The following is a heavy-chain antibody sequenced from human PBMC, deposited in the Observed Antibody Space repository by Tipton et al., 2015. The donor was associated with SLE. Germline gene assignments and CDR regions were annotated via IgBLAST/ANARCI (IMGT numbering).Heavy chain of an antibody. D-gene: IGHD3-10*01. V-gene: IGHV3-9*01. CDR1: GFTFDDYA. Sequence: SLRLSCAASGFTFDDYAMHWVRQVPGKGLEWVSCITGNSDNTDYADSVKGRFTISRSNAEDFLYLEMNSLRPEDTALYFCAKTRGFGELSLRSYFDYWGQGIRVIVSS. CDR3: AKTRGFGELSLRSYFDY. CDR2: ITGNSDNT. J-gene: IGHJ4*02.